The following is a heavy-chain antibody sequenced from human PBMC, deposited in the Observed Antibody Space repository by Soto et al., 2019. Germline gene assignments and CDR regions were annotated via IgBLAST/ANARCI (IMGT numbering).Heavy chain of an antibody. V-gene: IGHV1-18*01. CDR3: ARDGSITIFGVVTPPLDP. CDR1: GYTFTSYG. Sequence: ASVKVSCKASGYTFTSYGISWVRQAPGQGLEWMGWISAYNGNTNYAQRLQGRVTMTTDTSTSTAYMELRSLRSDDTAAYYCARDGSITIFGVVTPPLDPWGQGTLVTVSS. J-gene: IGHJ5*02. D-gene: IGHD3-3*01. CDR2: ISAYNGNT.